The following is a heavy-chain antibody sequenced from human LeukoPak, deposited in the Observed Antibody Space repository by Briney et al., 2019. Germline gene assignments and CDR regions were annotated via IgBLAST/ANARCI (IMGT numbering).Heavy chain of an antibody. V-gene: IGHV1-3*01. D-gene: IGHD2-15*01. Sequence: ASVKVSCKASGYTFTSYAMHWVRQAPGQRLEWMGWINAGNGNTKYSQEFQGRVTITRDTSASTAYMELSRLRSDDTAVYYCVRDGGGSFLYAFDIWGQGTMVTVSS. CDR3: VRDGGGSFLYAFDI. CDR1: GYTFTSYA. CDR2: INAGNGNT. J-gene: IGHJ3*02.